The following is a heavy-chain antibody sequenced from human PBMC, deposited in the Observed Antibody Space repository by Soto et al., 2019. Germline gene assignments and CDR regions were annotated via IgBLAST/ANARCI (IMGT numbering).Heavy chain of an antibody. V-gene: IGHV1-8*01. J-gene: IGHJ6*01. CDR2: MNPNSGNT. D-gene: IGHD6-6*01. CDR3: ARGLMDLVVLYSYCYYGMDG. CDR1: GYTFTSYD. Sequence: ASVKVSCKASGYTFTSYDINWVRQATGQGLEWMGWMNPNSGNTGYAQKFQGRVTMTRNTSISTAYMELSSLRSEDTAVYYCARGLMDLVVLYSYCYYGMDGWGQGNTVTVSS.